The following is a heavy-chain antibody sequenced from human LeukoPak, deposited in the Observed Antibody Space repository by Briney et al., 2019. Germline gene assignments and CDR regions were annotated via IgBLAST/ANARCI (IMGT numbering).Heavy chain of an antibody. CDR2: VNSDGSGT. CDR1: GFTFSRYS. J-gene: IGHJ5*02. D-gene: IGHD2-15*01. CDR3: AREGGKRYCSGGSCYPTSWFDP. V-gene: IGHV3-74*01. Sequence: GGSLRLSCAASGFTFSRYSMHWVRQAPGKGLVWVSHVNSDGSGTDYADSVKGRFTISRDNAKNSLYLQMNSLRAEDTAVYYCAREGGKRYCSGGSCYPTSWFDPWGQGTLVTVSS.